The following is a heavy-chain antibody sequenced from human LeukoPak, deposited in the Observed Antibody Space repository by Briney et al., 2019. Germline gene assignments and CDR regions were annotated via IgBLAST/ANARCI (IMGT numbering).Heavy chain of an antibody. Sequence: ASVKVSCKASGYTFTSYSVTWVRQAPAQGLEWMGWISGYNGKTNYAQKFQGRVTFTTDTSKNTAYMELRSLRSDDTAVYYCARGGRTTIFGVDSHWFDPWGQGTLVTVSS. D-gene: IGHD3-3*01. CDR3: ARGGRTTIFGVDSHWFDP. J-gene: IGHJ5*02. CDR1: GYTFTSYS. CDR2: ISGYNGKT. V-gene: IGHV1-18*01.